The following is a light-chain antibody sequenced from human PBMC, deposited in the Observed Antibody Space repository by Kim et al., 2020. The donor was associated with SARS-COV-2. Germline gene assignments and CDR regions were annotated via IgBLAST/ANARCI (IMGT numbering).Light chain of an antibody. V-gene: IGLV3-19*01. CDR1: SLRSYY. Sequence: SSELTQDPAVSVALGQTVRITCQGDSLRSYYATWYQQKPGQAPIVVIYGKNNRPSGIPDRFSGSSSGNTASLTITGTQAGDEADYYSNSRDSNDNVVFGGGTQLTVL. CDR2: GKN. CDR3: NSRDSNDNVV. J-gene: IGLJ2*01.